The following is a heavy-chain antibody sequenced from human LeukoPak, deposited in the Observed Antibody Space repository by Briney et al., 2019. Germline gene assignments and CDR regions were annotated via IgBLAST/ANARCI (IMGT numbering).Heavy chain of an antibody. Sequence: GGSLRLSCVGSGFTFSSYGMNWVRQAPGKALEWVSTVTDTGGNTYYADSVKGRFTISRDNSKNTLYLQMNSLRADDTAVYYCAEGSGGPDYWGQGTLVTVSS. J-gene: IGHJ4*02. D-gene: IGHD4-23*01. CDR3: AEGSGGPDY. CDR2: VTDTGGNT. CDR1: GFTFSSYG. V-gene: IGHV3-23*01.